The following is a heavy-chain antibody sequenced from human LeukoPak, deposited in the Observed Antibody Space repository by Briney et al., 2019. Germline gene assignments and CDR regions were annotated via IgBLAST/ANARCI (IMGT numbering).Heavy chain of an antibody. J-gene: IGHJ6*03. CDR3: ANAVAAAGPFYYYYYMDV. V-gene: IGHV3-21*01. CDR2: ISSSSSYI. D-gene: IGHD6-13*01. Sequence: GGSLRLSCAASGFTFSSYSMNWVRQAPGKGLEWVSSISSSSSYIYYADSVKGRFTISRDNAKNSLYLQMNSLRAEDTAVYYCANAVAAAGPFYYYYYMDVWGKGTTVTISS. CDR1: GFTFSSYS.